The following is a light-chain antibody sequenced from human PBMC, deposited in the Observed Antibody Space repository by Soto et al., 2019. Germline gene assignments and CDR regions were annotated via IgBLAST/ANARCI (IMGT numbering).Light chain of an antibody. Sequence: QSVLTQPPSASGTPGQRVTISCSGGTSNIGNNYVYWYQQFPGAAPKLLIYSNDQRPSGVPDRFSGSKSGTSASLAIKGLRSEDEADYYCAAWDDSLSGRVFGGGTKVTVL. J-gene: IGLJ3*02. V-gene: IGLV1-47*02. CDR3: AAWDDSLSGRV. CDR1: TSNIGNNY. CDR2: SND.